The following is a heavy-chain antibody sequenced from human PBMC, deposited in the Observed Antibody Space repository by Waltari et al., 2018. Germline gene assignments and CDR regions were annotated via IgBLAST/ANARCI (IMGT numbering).Heavy chain of an antibody. CDR1: GGSISSGCYY. CDR2: IYYRCST. J-gene: IGHJ2*01. D-gene: IGHD4-17*01. V-gene: IGHV4-31*03. CDR3: ARGLYNNYGDQNWYFDL. Sequence: QVQLQESGPGLVKPSQPLSLTFTVPGGSISSGCYYVSWVRPHPGKGLEWIGYIYYRCSTYYNPSLKSRVTISVDTSKNQFSLKLSSVTAADTAVYYCARGLYNNYGDQNWYFDLWGRGTLVTVSS.